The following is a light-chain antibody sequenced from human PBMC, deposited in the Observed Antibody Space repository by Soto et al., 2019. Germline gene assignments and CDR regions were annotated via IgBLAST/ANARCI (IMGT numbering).Light chain of an antibody. Sequence: QSVLTQPPSVSGSPGQSLTISCTGTSSDVGGYNYVSWYHHHPGKAPKLIIYEVFKRLSGVPDRFSGSKSGNTASLTVSGLQAEDEADYYCSSYAGSDSVLFGGGTKVTVL. CDR2: EVF. J-gene: IGLJ3*02. CDR3: SSYAGSDSVL. CDR1: SSDVGGYNY. V-gene: IGLV2-8*01.